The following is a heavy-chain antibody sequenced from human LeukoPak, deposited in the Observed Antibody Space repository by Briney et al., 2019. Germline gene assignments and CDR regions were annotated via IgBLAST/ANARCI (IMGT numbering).Heavy chain of an antibody. CDR3: ARGGGLDV. Sequence: TGGSLRLSCAASGFTFSSYWMNWAPQAPGKGLEWVASINHNGNVNYYVDSVKGRFTISRDNAKNSLYLQMSNLRAEDTAVYFCARGGGLDVWGQGATVTVSS. V-gene: IGHV3-7*03. CDR1: GFTFSSYW. CDR2: INHNGNVN. D-gene: IGHD3-16*01. J-gene: IGHJ6*02.